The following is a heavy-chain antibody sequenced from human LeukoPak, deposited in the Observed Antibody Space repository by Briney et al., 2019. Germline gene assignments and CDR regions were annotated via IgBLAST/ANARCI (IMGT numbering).Heavy chain of an antibody. Sequence: SQTLSLTCAVSGGSISSGGYSWSWIRQPPGKGLEWIGYIYHSGSTYYNPSLKSRVTISVDRSKNQFSLKLSSVTAADTAVYYCAREAGENWFDPWGQGTLGTVSS. J-gene: IGHJ5*02. CDR2: IYHSGST. V-gene: IGHV4-30-2*01. D-gene: IGHD3-10*01. CDR3: AREAGENWFDP. CDR1: GGSISSGGYS.